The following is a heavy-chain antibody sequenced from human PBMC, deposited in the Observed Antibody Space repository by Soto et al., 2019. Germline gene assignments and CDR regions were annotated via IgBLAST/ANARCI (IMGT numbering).Heavy chain of an antibody. V-gene: IGHV2-5*05. CDR2: IYWDDYK. Sequence: QITLKESGPTLVKPTQTLTLTCTFSGFSLDTSGVGVGWIRQPPGKALEWVAVIYWDDYKHFGPSLESRLTITKDTSKNLVVLTMTDMDPVDTATYYCAHKGSGLYPLDYWGQGTLVNVSS. CDR3: AHKGSGLYPLDY. D-gene: IGHD3-10*01. CDR1: GFSLDTSGVG. J-gene: IGHJ4*02.